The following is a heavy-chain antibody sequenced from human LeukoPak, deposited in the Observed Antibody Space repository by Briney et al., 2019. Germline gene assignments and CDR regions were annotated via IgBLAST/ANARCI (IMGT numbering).Heavy chain of an antibody. CDR1: GFTFSTYN. CDR3: ARVTAHWFDP. Sequence: GGSLRLSCAASGFTFSTYNMNWVRQAPGKGLEWVSYISSSGSTIYYTDSVKGRFTISRDNAKNSLYLQVNSLRAEDTAVYYCARVTAHWFDPWGQGTLVTVSS. CDR2: ISSSGSTI. J-gene: IGHJ5*02. V-gene: IGHV3-48*04.